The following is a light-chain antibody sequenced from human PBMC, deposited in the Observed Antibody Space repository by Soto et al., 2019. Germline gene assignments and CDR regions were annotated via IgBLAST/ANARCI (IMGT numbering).Light chain of an antibody. CDR3: QQYNHWPPIT. CDR1: QTISSK. J-gene: IGKJ5*01. Sequence: EIVLTQSPATLSSSPGERATLSCRASQTISSKLAWYQHKPGQAPSLLVYGASTRATDIPARFSGGGSGTEFTLTISSLQSEDSAVYYCQQYNHWPPITFGQGTRLEIK. V-gene: IGKV3-15*01. CDR2: GAS.